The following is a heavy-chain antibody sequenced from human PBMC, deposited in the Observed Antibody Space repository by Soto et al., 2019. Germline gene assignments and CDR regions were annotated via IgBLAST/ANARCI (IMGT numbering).Heavy chain of an antibody. CDR3: ARGREFDY. Sequence: SETLSLTCAVYGGSFSGYYWSWIRQPPGKGLEWIGEINHSGSTNYNPSLKSRVTIAVDTSKNQFSQKLSSVTAADTAVYYCARGREFDYWGQGTLVTVSS. CDR2: INHSGST. J-gene: IGHJ4*02. CDR1: GGSFSGYY. V-gene: IGHV4-34*01.